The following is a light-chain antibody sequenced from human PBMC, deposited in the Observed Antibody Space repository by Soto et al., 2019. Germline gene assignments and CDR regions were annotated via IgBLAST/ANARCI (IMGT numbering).Light chain of an antibody. J-gene: IGKJ4*01. CDR2: GAS. CDR3: QQYINWLT. Sequence: EIVMTQSPATLSVSPGERATLSCRASQSVSSNLAWYHQKPGQAPRLLIYGASTRATGIPARFSGSGSGTEFTLTISSLQSEDFAVYYCQQYINWLTFGGGTKVEIK. V-gene: IGKV3D-15*01. CDR1: QSVSSN.